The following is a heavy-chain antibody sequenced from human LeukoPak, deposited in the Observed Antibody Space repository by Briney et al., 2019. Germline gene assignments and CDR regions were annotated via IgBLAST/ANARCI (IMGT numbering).Heavy chain of an antibody. V-gene: IGHV1-3*01. CDR2: INAGNGNT. Sequence: ASVKVSCKASGYTFTSYAMHWVRQAPGQRLEWMGWINAGNGNTKYSQKFQGRVTITRDTSASTAYMELSSLRSEDTAVYYCATGMVRGVNLDYWGQGTLVTVSS. CDR1: GYTFTSYA. J-gene: IGHJ4*02. D-gene: IGHD3-10*01. CDR3: ATGMVRGVNLDY.